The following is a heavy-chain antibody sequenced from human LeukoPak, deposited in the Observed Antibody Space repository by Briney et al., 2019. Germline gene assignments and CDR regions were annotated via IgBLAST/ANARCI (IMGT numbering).Heavy chain of an antibody. V-gene: IGHV3-30*18. CDR1: GFTFSSYG. CDR3: AKGVQYRELGDWFDP. Sequence: GGSLRLSCAASGFTFSSYGMHWVRQAPGKGLEWVAVISYDGSNKYYADSVKGRFTISRDNSKNTLYLRMNSLRAEDTAVYYCAKGVQYRELGDWFDPWGQGTLVTVSS. D-gene: IGHD1-26*01. CDR2: ISYDGSNK. J-gene: IGHJ5*02.